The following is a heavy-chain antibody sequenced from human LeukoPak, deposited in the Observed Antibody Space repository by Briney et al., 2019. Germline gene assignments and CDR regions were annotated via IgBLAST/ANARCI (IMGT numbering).Heavy chain of an antibody. CDR2: IYYSGST. CDR3: ARDNDILTGYSV. D-gene: IGHD3-9*01. V-gene: IGHV4-39*07. J-gene: IGHJ6*02. CDR1: GGSISSSSYY. Sequence: SETLSLTCTVSGGSISSSSYYWGWIRQPPGKGLEWIGSIYYSGSTYYNPSLKSRVTISVDTSKNQFSLKLSFVTAADTAVYYCARDNDILTGYSVWGQGTTVTVSS.